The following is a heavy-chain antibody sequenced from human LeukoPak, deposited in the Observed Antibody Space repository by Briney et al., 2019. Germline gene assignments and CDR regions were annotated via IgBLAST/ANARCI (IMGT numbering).Heavy chain of an antibody. D-gene: IGHD3-22*01. J-gene: IGHJ4*02. V-gene: IGHV3-11*04. CDR1: GFTFSDYY. Sequence: GGSLRLSCAASGFTFSDYYMSWIRQAPGKGREGVSYISSSGSTIYYADSVKGRFTISRDNAKNSLYLQMNSLRAEDTAVYYCGTYDSSGTVDYWGQGTLVTVSS. CDR3: GTYDSSGTVDY. CDR2: ISSSGSTI.